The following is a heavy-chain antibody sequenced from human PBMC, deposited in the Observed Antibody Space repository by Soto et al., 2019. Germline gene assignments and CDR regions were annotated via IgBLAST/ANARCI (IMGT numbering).Heavy chain of an antibody. CDR1: GGSISSSSYY. D-gene: IGHD3-10*01. V-gene: IGHV4-39*01. Sequence: SETLSLTCTVSGGSISSSSYYWGWIRQPPGKGLEWIGSIYYSGSTYYNPSLKSRVTISVDTSKNQFSLKLSSVTAADTAVYYCASITMPREIESVFDYWGQGTLVTAPQ. CDR3: ASITMPREIESVFDY. CDR2: IYYSGST. J-gene: IGHJ4*02.